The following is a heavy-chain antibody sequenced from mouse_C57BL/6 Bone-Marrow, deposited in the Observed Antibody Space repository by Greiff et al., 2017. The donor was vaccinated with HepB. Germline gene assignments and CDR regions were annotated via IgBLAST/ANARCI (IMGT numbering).Heavy chain of an antibody. J-gene: IGHJ2*01. V-gene: IGHV1-69*01. CDR1: GYTFTSYW. CDR3: ARGLITTVVARYFDY. Sequence: QVQLQQPGAELVMPGASVKLSCKASGYTFTSYWMHWVKQRPGQGLEWIGEIDPSDSYTNYSQKFKGKSTLTVDKSSSTAYMQLSSLTSEDSAVYYCARGLITTVVARYFDYWGQGTTLTVSS. CDR2: IDPSDSYT. D-gene: IGHD1-1*01.